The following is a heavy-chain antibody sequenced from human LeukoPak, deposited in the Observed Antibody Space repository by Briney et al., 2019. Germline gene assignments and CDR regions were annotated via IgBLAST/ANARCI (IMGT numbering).Heavy chain of an antibody. CDR1: GFTFSIYE. CDR2: IGSSSSYI. Sequence: PGGSLRLSCTASGFTFSIYEMTWVRQVPGKGLEWVSSIGSSSSYIYYADSVKGRFTISRDNAKNSLYLQMNSLRAEDTAVYYCARVRYAAAGTFDYWGQGTLVTVSS. J-gene: IGHJ4*02. V-gene: IGHV3-21*01. CDR3: ARVRYAAAGTFDY. D-gene: IGHD6-13*01.